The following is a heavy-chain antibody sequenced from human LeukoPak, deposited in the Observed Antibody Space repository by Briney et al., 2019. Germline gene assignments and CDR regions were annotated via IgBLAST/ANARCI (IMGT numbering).Heavy chain of an antibody. Sequence: SETLSLTCTVSGYSISSGYYWGWIRQPPGKGLEWIGSIYHSGSTYYNPSLKSRVTISVDTSKNQFSLKLSSVTAADTAVYYCARRYDYVWGSYRSPPDYWGQGTLVTVSS. J-gene: IGHJ4*02. D-gene: IGHD3-16*02. CDR1: GYSISSGYY. CDR2: IYHSGST. CDR3: ARRYDYVWGSYRSPPDY. V-gene: IGHV4-38-2*02.